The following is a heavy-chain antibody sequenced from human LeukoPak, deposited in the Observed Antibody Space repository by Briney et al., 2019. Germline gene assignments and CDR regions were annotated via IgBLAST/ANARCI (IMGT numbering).Heavy chain of an antibody. Sequence: ASVKVSCKASGYTFSGYYMHWVRQAPGQGLEWMGWINPNSGGTKYVQKFQGRVTMTRDTSISTAYMELSRLRSDDTAVYYCASGSLASYFDHWGQGTLVTISS. J-gene: IGHJ4*02. V-gene: IGHV1-2*02. CDR1: GYTFSGYY. CDR2: INPNSGGT. D-gene: IGHD3-16*01. CDR3: ASGSLASYFDH.